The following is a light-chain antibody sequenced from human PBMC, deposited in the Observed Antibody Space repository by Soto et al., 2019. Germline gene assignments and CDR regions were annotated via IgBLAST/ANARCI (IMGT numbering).Light chain of an antibody. CDR1: QGIRND. CDR2: ATS. Sequence: MTQSPSSLSASVGDRVTITCRASQGIRNDLGWYQQKPGKAPKVVIYATSILQNGVPSRFSGSGSGTDFTLTISSLQPEDFATYYCLQEYNYPLTFGGGTKVDIK. V-gene: IGKV1-6*01. J-gene: IGKJ4*01. CDR3: LQEYNYPLT.